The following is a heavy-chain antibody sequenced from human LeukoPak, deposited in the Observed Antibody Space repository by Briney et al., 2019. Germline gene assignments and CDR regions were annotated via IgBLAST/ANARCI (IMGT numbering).Heavy chain of an antibody. CDR2: IYYSGST. D-gene: IGHD3-22*01. CDR3: ARVVTSRGDWYYYDSSGYYCDY. J-gene: IGHJ4*02. Sequence: PSETLSLTCTVSGGSISSYYWSWIRQPPGKGLEWIGYIYYSGSTNYNPSLKSRVTISVDTSKNQFSLKLSSVTAADTAVYYCARVVTSRGDWYYYDSSGYYCDYWGQGTLVTVSS. CDR1: GGSISSYY. V-gene: IGHV4-59*01.